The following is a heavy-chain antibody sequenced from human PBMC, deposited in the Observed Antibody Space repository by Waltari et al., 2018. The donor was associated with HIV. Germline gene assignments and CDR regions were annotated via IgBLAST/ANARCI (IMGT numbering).Heavy chain of an antibody. V-gene: IGHV4-39*01. CDR3: ARLEGLRGGDLIDS. D-gene: IGHD2-21*02. CDR2: IYYSGST. Sequence: QLQLQESGPGLVTPSETLSLTCTVSGGSISSTYHYWGWIRQPPGKGLEGIGSIYYSGSTYYNPSLKSRVTISVDTSKNQFSLKLSSVTAADTAVYYCARLEGLRGGDLIDSWGQGTLVTVSS. J-gene: IGHJ4*02. CDR1: GGSISSTYHY.